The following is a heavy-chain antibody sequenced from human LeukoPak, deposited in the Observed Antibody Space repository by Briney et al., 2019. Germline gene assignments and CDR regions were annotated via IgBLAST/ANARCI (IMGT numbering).Heavy chain of an antibody. D-gene: IGHD6-13*01. Sequence: PSETLSLTCAVSGYSISSGYYWGWIRQPPGKGLEWIGSIYHSGSTYYNPSLKSRVTISVDTSKNQFSLKLSSVTAADTAVYYCARRSGIAAGYAFDIWGQGTMVTVSS. CDR1: GYSISSGYY. J-gene: IGHJ3*02. CDR2: IYHSGST. V-gene: IGHV4-38-2*01. CDR3: ARRSGIAAGYAFDI.